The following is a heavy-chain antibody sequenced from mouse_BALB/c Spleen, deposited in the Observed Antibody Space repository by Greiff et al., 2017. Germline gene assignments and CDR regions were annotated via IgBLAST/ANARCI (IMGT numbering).Heavy chain of an antibody. CDR2: ISYSGST. CDR3: AGGDYEAY. Sequence: DVQLQESGPGLVKPSQSLSLTCTVTGYSITSDYAWNWIRQFPGNKLEWMGYISYSGSTSYNPSLKSRISITRDTSKNQFFLQLNSVTTEDTATYYCAGGDYEAYWGQGTLVTVSA. J-gene: IGHJ3*01. CDR1: GYSITSDYA. D-gene: IGHD2-4*01. V-gene: IGHV3-2*02.